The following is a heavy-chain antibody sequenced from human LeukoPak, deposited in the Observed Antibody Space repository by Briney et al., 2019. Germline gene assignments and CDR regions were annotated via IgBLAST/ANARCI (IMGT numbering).Heavy chain of an antibody. CDR3: ARDHSSGWSNDAFDI. CDR2: IYYSGST. J-gene: IGHJ3*02. Sequence: SETLSLTCTVSGGSISSSSSYWGWIRQPPGKGLEWIGSIYYSGSTYYNPSLKSRVTISVDTSKNQFSLKLGSVTAADTAVYYCARDHSSGWSNDAFDIWGQGTMVTVSS. V-gene: IGHV4-39*02. D-gene: IGHD6-19*01. CDR1: GGSISSSSSY.